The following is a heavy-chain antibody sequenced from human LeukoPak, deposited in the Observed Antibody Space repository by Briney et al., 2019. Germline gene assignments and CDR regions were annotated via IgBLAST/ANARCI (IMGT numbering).Heavy chain of an antibody. CDR2: ISINGGTT. J-gene: IGHJ5*02. CDR3: AKDLRSLYESGNYGWFDP. CDR1: GITLNNNA. D-gene: IGHD3-10*01. V-gene: IGHV3-23*01. Sequence: GESLRLSCAASGITLNNNAMSWVCQAPGKGPEWVSSISINGGTTYYADSVKGRFTISRDNSKNTLYLQMNSLRAEDTAVYYCAKDLRSLYESGNYGWFDPWGQGALVTVSS.